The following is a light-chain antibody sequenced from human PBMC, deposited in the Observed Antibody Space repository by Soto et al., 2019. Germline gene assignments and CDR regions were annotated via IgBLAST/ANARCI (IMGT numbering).Light chain of an antibody. V-gene: IGKV3-20*01. CDR1: QSVSSTY. CDR3: QQYGSSPYT. J-gene: IGKJ2*01. CDR2: GAS. Sequence: EIVLTQSPGTLSLSPGERATLSCRASQSVSSTYLAWYQHKPGQAPRLLIYGASSRATAIPDRFSGSGSGTDFTLTIRRLEPEDFAVYYFQQYGSSPYTFGQGTKLEIK.